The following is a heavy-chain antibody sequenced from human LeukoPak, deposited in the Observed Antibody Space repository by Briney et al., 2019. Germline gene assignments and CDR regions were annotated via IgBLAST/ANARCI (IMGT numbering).Heavy chain of an antibody. J-gene: IGHJ4*02. CDR1: GYTFTGYY. CDR3: ARRGTAGDWDY. CDR2: INPDSGGT. D-gene: IGHD2-21*02. V-gene: IGHV1-2*02. Sequence: ASVKVSCKASGYTFTGYYMYWVRQAPGQGLEWMGWINPDSGGTNHAQKFQGRVTMTRDMSISTAYMELSRLRSDDTAVYYCARRGTAGDWDYWGQGTLVTVSS.